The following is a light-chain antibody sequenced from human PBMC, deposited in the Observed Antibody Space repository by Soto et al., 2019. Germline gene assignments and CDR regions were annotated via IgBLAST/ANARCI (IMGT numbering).Light chain of an antibody. CDR3: QQYDTLST. CDR1: QDINNF. J-gene: IGKJ1*01. Sequence: DIHMTQSPSSLSASVGDRVTITCQASQDINNFLNWYQQKPGKAPHLLIYDSSNLETGVPSRFSGSGSGTDFTFIISGLQPEDTATYYCQQYDTLSTFGQGTKVEIK. CDR2: DSS. V-gene: IGKV1-33*01.